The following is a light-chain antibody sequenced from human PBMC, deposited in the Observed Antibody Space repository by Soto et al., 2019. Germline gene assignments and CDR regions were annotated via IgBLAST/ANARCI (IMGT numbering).Light chain of an antibody. V-gene: IGLV2-14*01. CDR1: SSDVGGYNY. CDR2: DVS. Sequence: QSVLTQPASVSGSPGQSITISCTGTSSDVGGYNYVSWYQQHPPKAPKLMIYDVSNRPSGVSDRFSGSKSGNTASLTISGLQREDEAVHYFYSYTTSSGYVFGTCTKVTVL. J-gene: IGLJ1*01. CDR3: YSYTTSSGYV.